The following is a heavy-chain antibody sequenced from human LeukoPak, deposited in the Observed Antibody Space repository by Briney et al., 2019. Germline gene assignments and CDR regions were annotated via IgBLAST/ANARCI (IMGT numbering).Heavy chain of an antibody. J-gene: IGHJ5*02. V-gene: IGHV7-4-1*02. CDR3: ARVGIAVAGNWFDP. CDR2: INTNTGNP. D-gene: IGHD6-19*01. Sequence: ASVKVSCKASGYTFTSYAMNWVRQAPGQGLEWMGWINTNTGNPTYAQGFTGRFVFSLDTSVSTAYLQISSLKAEDTAVYYCARVGIAVAGNWFDPWGQGTLVTVSS. CDR1: GYTFTSYA.